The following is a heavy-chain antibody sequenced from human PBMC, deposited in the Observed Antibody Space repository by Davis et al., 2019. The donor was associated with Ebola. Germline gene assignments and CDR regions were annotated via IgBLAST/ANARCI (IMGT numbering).Heavy chain of an antibody. V-gene: IGHV3-30*02. Sequence: GESLRLSCVASGFTFSSFGMHWVRQAPGKGLEWVAFIRYDGSGEYYADTVKGRFTISRDNSKNTLYLEMNSLRAEDSAMYYCTRGNWNYPNWGQGTLVTVSS. J-gene: IGHJ4*02. CDR3: TRGNWNYPN. CDR2: IRYDGSGE. CDR1: GFTFSSFG. D-gene: IGHD1-7*01.